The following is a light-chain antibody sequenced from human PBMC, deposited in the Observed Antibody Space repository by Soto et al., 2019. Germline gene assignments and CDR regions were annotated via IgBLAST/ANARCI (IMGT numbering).Light chain of an antibody. V-gene: IGKV3-15*01. CDR1: QSVSSN. CDR2: GAS. Sequence: EIVMTQSPDTLSVSPGERATLSCRASQSVSSNLAWYQQKPGQAPRLLIYGASTRATGIPARFSSSGSGTEFPLTLSSLQSEDFAVYYCQQYNNWPWTFCQGTKVEIK. CDR3: QQYNNWPWT. J-gene: IGKJ1*01.